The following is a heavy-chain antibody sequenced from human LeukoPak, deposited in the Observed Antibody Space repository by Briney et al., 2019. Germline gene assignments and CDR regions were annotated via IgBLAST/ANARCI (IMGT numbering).Heavy chain of an antibody. V-gene: IGHV1-69*13. Sequence: SVKVSCKASGYTFTGYYLHWVRQAPGQGLEWMGGIIPIFGTANYAQKFQGRVTITADESTSTAYMELSSLRSEDTAVYYCARGGILTGYYAQAHFDYWGQGTLVTVSS. CDR3: ARGGILTGYYAQAHFDY. J-gene: IGHJ4*02. D-gene: IGHD3-9*01. CDR1: GYTFTGYY. CDR2: IIPIFGTA.